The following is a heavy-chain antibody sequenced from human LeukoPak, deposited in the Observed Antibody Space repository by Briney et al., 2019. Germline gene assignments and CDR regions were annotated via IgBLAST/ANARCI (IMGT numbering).Heavy chain of an antibody. CDR3: ARAEKGTYWYDSSGYYSGY. CDR2: IYYSGST. Sequence: SETLSLTCTVSGGSISSSSYYWGWIRQPPGKGLEWIGSIYYSGSTYYNPSLKSRVTISVDTSKNQFSLKLSSVTAADTAVYYCARAEKGTYWYDSSGYYSGYWGQGTLVTVSS. J-gene: IGHJ4*02. CDR1: GGSISSSSYY. D-gene: IGHD3-22*01. V-gene: IGHV4-39*07.